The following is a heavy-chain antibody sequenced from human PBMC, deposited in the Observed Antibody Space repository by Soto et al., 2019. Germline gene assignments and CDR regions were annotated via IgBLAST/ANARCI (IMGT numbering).Heavy chain of an antibody. CDR2: IYYSGST. CDR1: GGSISSYH. V-gene: IGHV4-59*01. J-gene: IGHJ3*02. D-gene: IGHD6-13*01. CDR3: ARIATRRSWYGGRAFDI. Sequence: PSETLSLTCTVSGGSISSYHWSWIRQPPGKGLEWIGYIYYSGSTNYNPSLKSRVTISVDTSKNRFSLKLSSVTAADTAVYYCARIATRRSWYGGRAFDIWGQGTMVTVS.